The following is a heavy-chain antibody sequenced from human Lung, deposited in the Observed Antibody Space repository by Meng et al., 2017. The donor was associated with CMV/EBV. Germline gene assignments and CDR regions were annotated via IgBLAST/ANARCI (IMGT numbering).Heavy chain of an antibody. J-gene: IGHJ4*02. CDR3: VTETGYNYDN. V-gene: IGHV4-39*07. D-gene: IGHD5-24*01. CDR1: GGSISSSSYY. CDR2: IYFSGNT. Sequence: QLQLQESGPGQVQSSENLSLTCSVSGGSISSSSYYWGWIRQSPGKGLEWIGSIYFSGNTYYNPSLKSRVTMSVGTAQNKFSLTLRSVTAADTAVYYCVTETGYNYDNWGQGALVTVSS.